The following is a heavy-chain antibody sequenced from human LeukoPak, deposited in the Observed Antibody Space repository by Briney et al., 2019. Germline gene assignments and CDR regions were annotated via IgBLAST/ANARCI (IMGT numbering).Heavy chain of an antibody. J-gene: IGHJ5*02. CDR1: GGSFSGYY. D-gene: IGHD2-15*01. V-gene: IGHV4-34*01. Sequence: SETLSLTCAVYGGSFSGYYWSWIRQPPGKGLEWIGEINHSGSTNYNPSLKSRVTISVDTSKNQFSLKLSSVTAADTAVYYCARDWSHCSGGSCYYWFDPWGQGTLVTVSS. CDR2: INHSGST. CDR3: ARDWSHCSGGSCYYWFDP.